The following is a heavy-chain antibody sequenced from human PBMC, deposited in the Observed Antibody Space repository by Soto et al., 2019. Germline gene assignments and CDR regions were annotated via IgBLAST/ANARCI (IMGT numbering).Heavy chain of an antibody. J-gene: IGHJ4*02. D-gene: IGHD2-21*01. Sequence: QVQLQESGPGLVKPAQTLSLTCNVSGGSISSGTSYWTWIRQHPGQGLEWIGHTYFTGATYSNRSLTSRLSMSVGTSNNQFYLKLTAVTAAESATYYCATVPRRGESYGIDYWGQGTLVTVSS. CDR1: GGSISSGTSY. CDR3: ATVPRRGESYGIDY. V-gene: IGHV4-31*03. CDR2: TYFTGAT.